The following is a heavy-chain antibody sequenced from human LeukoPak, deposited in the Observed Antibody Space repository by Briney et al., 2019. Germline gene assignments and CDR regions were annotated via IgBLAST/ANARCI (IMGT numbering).Heavy chain of an antibody. J-gene: IGHJ3*02. CDR3: ARDPTSSWETAFDI. CDR1: GFTFSSYA. Sequence: GGSLRLSCAASGFTFSSYAMHWVRQAPGKGLEWVAVTSYDGNITYSIDSVKGRFTISRDNSKNTLFLQMNSLRPEDTAVYFCARDPTSSWETAFDIWGQGTMVTVSS. CDR2: TSYDGNIT. V-gene: IGHV3-30*04. D-gene: IGHD1-26*01.